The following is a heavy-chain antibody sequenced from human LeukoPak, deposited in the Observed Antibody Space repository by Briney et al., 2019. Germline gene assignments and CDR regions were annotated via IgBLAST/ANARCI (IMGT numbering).Heavy chain of an antibody. J-gene: IGHJ6*02. CDR3: ARALWSGPVYYGMDV. CDR1: GFTFSNYW. D-gene: IGHD3-10*01. Sequence: GGSLRLSCAASGFTFSNYWMSWVRQAPGKELEWVANIKQDGSEIYYVDSVKGRFTISRDNAKNSLYLQMNSLRAEDTAVYYCARALWSGPVYYGMDVWGQGTTVTVSS. CDR2: IKQDGSEI. V-gene: IGHV3-7*01.